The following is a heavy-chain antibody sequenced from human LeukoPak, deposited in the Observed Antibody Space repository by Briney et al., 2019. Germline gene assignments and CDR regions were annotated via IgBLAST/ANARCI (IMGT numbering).Heavy chain of an antibody. Sequence: GGSLRLSCAGSGFTFSSYALSWVRQAPGKGLAWVSLITTSGGSTFYADSVKGRFTISRDISKNTLYLQMNSLRAEDTAVYYCARDQKHDAGVYAAHFDYWGQGTLVTVSS. J-gene: IGHJ4*02. CDR3: ARDQKHDAGVYAAHFDY. CDR2: ITTSGGST. D-gene: IGHD5/OR15-5a*01. CDR1: GFTFSSYA. V-gene: IGHV3-23*01.